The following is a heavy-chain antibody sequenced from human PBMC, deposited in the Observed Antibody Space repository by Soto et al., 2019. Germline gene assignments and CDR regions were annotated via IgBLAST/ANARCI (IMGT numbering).Heavy chain of an antibody. CDR3: ARPNYDILTGYNWFDP. V-gene: IGHV4-61*05. J-gene: IGHJ5*02. D-gene: IGHD3-9*01. Sequence: LVLMSVTCSVADGSISSSSYYWGRKRQTPGKGLEWIGYIYYSGSTNYNPSLKSRVTISVDTSKNQFSLKLSSVTAADTAVYYCARPNYDILTGYNWFDPWGQGTLVTVSS. CDR2: IYYSGST. CDR1: DGSISSSSYY.